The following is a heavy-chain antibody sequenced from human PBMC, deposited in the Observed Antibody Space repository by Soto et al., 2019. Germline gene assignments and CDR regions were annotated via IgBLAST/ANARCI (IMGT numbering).Heavy chain of an antibody. Sequence: ASVKVSCKASGYTFTGYYLHWVRQAPGQGLEWMGWVNPNNGVTNFAQKFQGRVTMTRDTSISTAYMELSRLRSDDTAVYYCARRKGGSSNYYFDYWGLGTLVTVSS. CDR2: VNPNNGVT. J-gene: IGHJ4*02. CDR3: ARRKGGSSNYYFDY. V-gene: IGHV1-2*02. D-gene: IGHD1-26*01. CDR1: GYTFTGYY.